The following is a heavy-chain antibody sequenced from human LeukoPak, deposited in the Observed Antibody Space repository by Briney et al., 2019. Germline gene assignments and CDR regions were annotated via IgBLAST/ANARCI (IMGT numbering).Heavy chain of an antibody. J-gene: IGHJ4*02. CDR3: SKEGVRCCQDDC. D-gene: IGHD2-8*01. CDR2: LYSDGNT. CDR1: GFTFSSYS. V-gene: IGHV3-NL1*01. Sequence: PGGSLRLSCAASGFTFSSYSMNWVRQAPGKGLEWVSVLYSDGNTKYADSVQGRFTISRDNSKNTLYLQMDNLRGDDTAVYYCSKEGVRCCQDDCWGRGTLVTVSS.